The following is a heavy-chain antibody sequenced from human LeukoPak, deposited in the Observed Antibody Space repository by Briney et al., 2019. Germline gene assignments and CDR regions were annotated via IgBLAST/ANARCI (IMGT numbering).Heavy chain of an antibody. D-gene: IGHD6-19*01. Sequence: PSETPSLTCAVSGASITSYYWTWLRQPPGKGLEWIGYIYHTGNIKYNPSLNSRVTISIDTSKNQFSLKLGSVTAADTAVYYCARFGSGWWYNDYWGQGTLVTVSS. CDR2: IYHTGNI. J-gene: IGHJ4*02. V-gene: IGHV4-59*01. CDR1: GASITSYY. CDR3: ARFGSGWWYNDY.